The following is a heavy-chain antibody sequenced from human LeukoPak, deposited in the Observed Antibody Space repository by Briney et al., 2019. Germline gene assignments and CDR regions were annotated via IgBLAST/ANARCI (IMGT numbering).Heavy chain of an antibody. Sequence: ASVTVSCKASGYTFTSYGISWVRQAPGQGLEWMGWISAYNGNTNYAQKLQGRVTMTTDTSTSTAYMELRSLRSDDTAVYYLARWQRGYSGLGYWGRGTLVSVSS. V-gene: IGHV1-18*01. CDR3: ARWQRGYSGLGY. CDR2: ISAYNGNT. J-gene: IGHJ4*02. D-gene: IGHD5-12*01. CDR1: GYTFTSYG.